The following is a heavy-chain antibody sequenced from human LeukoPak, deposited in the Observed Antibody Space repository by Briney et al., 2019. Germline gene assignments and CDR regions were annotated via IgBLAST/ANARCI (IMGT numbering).Heavy chain of an antibody. CDR2: INPNSGGT. CDR1: GYTFTAFY. Sequence: ASVNVSCKASGYTFTAFYIHWVREAPGQGLEWMGWINPNSGGTNYAQKFQGRVTLTRDTSISTVYMELTGLTSDDTAVYYCARGYCDTNDCPPGAYWGQGALVAVSS. CDR3: ARGYCDTNDCPPGAY. V-gene: IGHV1-2*02. J-gene: IGHJ4*02. D-gene: IGHD3-9*01.